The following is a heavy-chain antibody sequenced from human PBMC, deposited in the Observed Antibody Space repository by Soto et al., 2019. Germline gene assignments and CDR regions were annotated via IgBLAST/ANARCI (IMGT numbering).Heavy chain of an antibody. Sequence: SAEVSFEVSRYTLTELSMDWVRQAPGKGLEWMGGFDPEYGETIYAQKFQGRVTMTEDTSTDTAYMELSSLRSEDTAVYYCATAHYDILTGYYFDYWGQGTLVTVSS. D-gene: IGHD3-9*01. V-gene: IGHV1-24*01. J-gene: IGHJ4*02. CDR1: RYTLTELS. CDR2: FDPEYGET. CDR3: ATAHYDILTGYYFDY.